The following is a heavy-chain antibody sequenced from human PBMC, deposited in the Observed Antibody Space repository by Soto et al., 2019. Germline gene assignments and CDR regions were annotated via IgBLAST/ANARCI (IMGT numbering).Heavy chain of an antibody. Sequence: QVQLVESGGGVDQPGRSRRLSCAASGFSFNTYAMHWVRQAPGKGLEWVAVIWNDGSNKNYADSVKGRFTISRDNSKSTLDLQMNSLRAEDTAVYYCAREQIAAGAPYMDVWGKGTTVTVSS. CDR2: IWNDGSNK. CDR3: AREQIAAGAPYMDV. D-gene: IGHD6-13*01. V-gene: IGHV3-33*01. CDR1: GFSFNTYA. J-gene: IGHJ6*03.